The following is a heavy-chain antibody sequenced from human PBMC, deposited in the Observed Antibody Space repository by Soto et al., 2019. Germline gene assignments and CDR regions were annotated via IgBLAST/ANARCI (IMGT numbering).Heavy chain of an antibody. CDR2: IIPIFGTA. V-gene: IGHV1-69*13. CDR3: AREALYYDSSGHSEGFDY. CDR1: GGTFSSYA. J-gene: IGHJ4*02. D-gene: IGHD3-22*01. Sequence: GASVKVSCKASGGTFSSYAISWVRQAPGQGLEWMGAIIPIFGTANYAQKFQGRVTITADESTSTAYMELSSLRSEDTAVYYCAREALYYDSSGHSEGFDYWGQGTLVTVSS.